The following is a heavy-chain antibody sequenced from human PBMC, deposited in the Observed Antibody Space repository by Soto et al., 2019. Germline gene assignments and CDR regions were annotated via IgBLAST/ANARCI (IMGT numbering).Heavy chain of an antibody. CDR2: ISYEGSNK. Sequence: QVQLVESGGGVVQPGRSLRLSCAASGFTFSSYAMHWVRQAPGKGLEWVAVISYEGSNKYYADSVKGRFTISRDNSKNTLYLQMNSLRAEDTAVYYCASEGAYDSSGYYSNWGQGTLVTVSS. CDR3: ASEGAYDSSGYYSN. D-gene: IGHD3-22*01. CDR1: GFTFSSYA. V-gene: IGHV3-30-3*01. J-gene: IGHJ4*02.